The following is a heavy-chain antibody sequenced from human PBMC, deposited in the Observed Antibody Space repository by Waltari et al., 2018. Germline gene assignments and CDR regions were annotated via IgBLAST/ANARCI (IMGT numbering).Heavy chain of an antibody. D-gene: IGHD6-13*01. CDR2: IYYSGST. CDR3: ARVSSSSWPAVDY. J-gene: IGHJ4*02. V-gene: IGHV4-59*01. CDR1: GGSISSYY. Sequence: QVQLQESGPGLVKPSETLSLTCTVSGGSISSYYWSWIRQPPGKGLEWIGYIYYSGSTNYNPSLKGRVTISVDTSKNQFSLKLSSVTAADTAVYYCARVSSSSWPAVDYWGQGTLVTVSS.